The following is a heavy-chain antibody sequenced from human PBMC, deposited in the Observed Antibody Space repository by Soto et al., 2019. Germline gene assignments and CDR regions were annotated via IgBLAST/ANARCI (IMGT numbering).Heavy chain of an antibody. CDR3: TGGSYQGYSYGAGAFYYYGMDV. J-gene: IGHJ6*02. CDR1: GFTFSGSA. V-gene: IGHV3-73*01. CDR2: IRSKANSYAT. D-gene: IGHD5-18*01. Sequence: GGSLRLSCAASGFTFSGSAMHWVRQASGKGLEWVGRIRSKANSYATAYAASVKGRFTISRDDSKNTAYLQMNSLKTEDTAVYYCTGGSYQGYSYGAGAFYYYGMDVWGQGTTVTVSS.